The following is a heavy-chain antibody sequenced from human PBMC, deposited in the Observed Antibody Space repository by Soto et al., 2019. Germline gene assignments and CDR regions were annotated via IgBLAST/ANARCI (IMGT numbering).Heavy chain of an antibody. V-gene: IGHV1-69*13. Sequence: ASVKGSCKASGGTFSSYAISWVRQAPGQGLEWMGGIIPIFGTANYAQKFQGRVTITADESTSTAYMELSSLRSEDTAVYYGARSQGWYYYDSSGYPRPGLPAYYYGMDVWGQGTTVTVSS. J-gene: IGHJ6*02. D-gene: IGHD3-22*01. CDR1: GGTFSSYA. CDR2: IIPIFGTA. CDR3: ARSQGWYYYDSSGYPRPGLPAYYYGMDV.